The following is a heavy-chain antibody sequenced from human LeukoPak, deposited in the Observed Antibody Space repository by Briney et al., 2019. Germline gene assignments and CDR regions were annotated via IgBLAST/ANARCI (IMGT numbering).Heavy chain of an antibody. J-gene: IGHJ4*02. CDR2: ISYDGGNQ. CDR3: ARAIDYGDYAYSDY. CDR1: GLTFSRYA. Sequence: GRSLRLSCAASGLTFSRYAMHWVRQAPGKGLEWVAVISYDGGNQYYVDSVKGRFTISRDSSKNTLYLQMNSLRAEDTAVYYCARAIDYGDYAYSDYWGQGTLVTVSS. D-gene: IGHD4-17*01. V-gene: IGHV3-30-3*01.